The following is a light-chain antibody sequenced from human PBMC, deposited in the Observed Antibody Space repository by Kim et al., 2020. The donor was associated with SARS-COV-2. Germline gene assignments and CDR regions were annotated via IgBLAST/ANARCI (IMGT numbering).Light chain of an antibody. J-gene: IGLJ2*01. Sequence: PGKTARFTCGGNNIGSKSVHWYQQKPGQAPVLVIYYDSDRPSGIPERFSGSNSGNTATLTISRVEAGDEADYYCQVWDSSSDHRRVFGGGTQLTVL. CDR1: NIGSKS. CDR3: QVWDSSSDHRRV. CDR2: YDS. V-gene: IGLV3-21*04.